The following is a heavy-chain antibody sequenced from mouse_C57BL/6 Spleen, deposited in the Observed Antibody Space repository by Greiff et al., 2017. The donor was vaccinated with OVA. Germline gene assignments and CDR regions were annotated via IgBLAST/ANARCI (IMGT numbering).Heavy chain of an antibody. Sequence: QVQLQQPGAELVKPGASVKLSCKASGYTFTSYWMQWVKQRPGQGLEWIGEIDPSDSYTNYNQKFKGKATLTVDTSSSTAYMQLTSLTSEDSAFSYCARSRGNYAWFGYWGQGTLVTVSA. V-gene: IGHV1-50*01. CDR3: ARSRGNYAWFGY. CDR1: GYTFTSYW. CDR2: IDPSDSYT. D-gene: IGHD2-1*01. J-gene: IGHJ3*01.